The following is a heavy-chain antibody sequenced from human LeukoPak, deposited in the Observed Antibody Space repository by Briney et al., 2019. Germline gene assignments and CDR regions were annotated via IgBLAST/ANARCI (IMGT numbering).Heavy chain of an antibody. CDR2: IIPIFGIA. V-gene: IGHV1-69*04. J-gene: IGHJ5*02. CDR1: GGTFSSYA. CDR3: ARDWVGVLADYWGHNWFDP. Sequence: ASVKVSCKASGGTFSSYAISWVRQAPGQGLEWMGRIIPIFGIANYAQKFQGRVTITAYKSTSTAYMELSSLRSEDTAVYYCARDWVGVLADYWGHNWFDPWGQGTLVTVSS. D-gene: IGHD7-27*01.